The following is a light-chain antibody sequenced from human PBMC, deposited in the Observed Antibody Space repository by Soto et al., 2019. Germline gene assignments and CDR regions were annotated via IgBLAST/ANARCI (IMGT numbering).Light chain of an antibody. CDR3: QQSYSTPGYT. J-gene: IGKJ2*01. CDR2: AAS. Sequence: DIQMTHSPSSLSASVGDRVTITCRASQSISSYLNWYQQKPGKAPKLLIYAASSLQSGVPSRFSGGGSGTDFTLTISSLQPEDFATYYCQQSYSTPGYTFGQGTKLEIK. CDR1: QSISSY. V-gene: IGKV1-39*01.